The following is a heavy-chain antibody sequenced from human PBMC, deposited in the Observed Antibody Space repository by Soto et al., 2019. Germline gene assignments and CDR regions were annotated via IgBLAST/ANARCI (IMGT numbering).Heavy chain of an antibody. J-gene: IGHJ3*02. CDR2: IYYSGST. V-gene: IGHV4-59*01. Sequence: SETLSLTCTVSGGSISSYYWSWIRQPPGKGLEWIGYIYYSGSTNYNPSLKSRVTISVDTSKNQFSLKLSSVTAADTAVYYCASSGLYDAFDIWGQGTMVTVSS. D-gene: IGHD2-15*01. CDR3: ASSGLYDAFDI. CDR1: GGSISSYY.